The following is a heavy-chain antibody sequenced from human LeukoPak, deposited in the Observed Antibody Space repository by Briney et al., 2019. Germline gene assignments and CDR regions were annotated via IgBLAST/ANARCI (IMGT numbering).Heavy chain of an antibody. CDR2: ISSGGGTR. D-gene: IGHD3-10*01. V-gene: IGHV3-48*02. CDR3: ATEGRSYSPGY. J-gene: IGHJ4*02. Sequence: GGSPRLSCAASGFTFSDSGMNWVRQAPGKGLEWISYISSGGGTRYYADSVKGRFTISRDNAENSLYLQMNSLRDDDTAVYYCATEGRSYSPGYWGQGTLSPSPQ. CDR1: GFTFSDSG.